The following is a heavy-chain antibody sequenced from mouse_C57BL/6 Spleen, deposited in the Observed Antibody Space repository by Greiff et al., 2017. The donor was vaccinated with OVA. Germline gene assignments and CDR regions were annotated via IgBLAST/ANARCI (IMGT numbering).Heavy chain of an antibody. CDR3: AREGYDDAWFAY. Sequence: EVHLVESGGGLVKPGGSLKLSCAASGFTFSSYAMSWVRQTPEKRLEWVATISDGGSYTYYPDNVKGRFTISRDNAKNNLYLQMSHLKSEDTAMYYCAREGYDDAWFAYWGQGTLVTVSA. V-gene: IGHV5-4*01. CDR1: GFTFSSYA. D-gene: IGHD2-2*01. J-gene: IGHJ3*01. CDR2: ISDGGSYT.